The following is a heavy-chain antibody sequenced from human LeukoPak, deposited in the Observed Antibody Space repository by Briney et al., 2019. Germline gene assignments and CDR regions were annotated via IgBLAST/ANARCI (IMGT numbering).Heavy chain of an antibody. J-gene: IGHJ4*02. CDR2: ISSTSSYI. Sequence: GGSLRLSCAASGFTFSTYSMNWVRQAPGKGLEWVSSISSTSSYIYYADSVKGRFTISRDNAKNSLYLQMNSLRVDDTAVYYCARDASALHWGQGARVTVSS. CDR3: ARDASALH. V-gene: IGHV3-21*01. D-gene: IGHD3-3*01. CDR1: GFTFSTYS.